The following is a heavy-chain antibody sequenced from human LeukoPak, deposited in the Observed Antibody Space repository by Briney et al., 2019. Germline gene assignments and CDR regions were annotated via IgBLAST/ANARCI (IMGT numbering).Heavy chain of an antibody. V-gene: IGHV4-4*02. CDR2: IFHSGST. D-gene: IGHD3-22*01. J-gene: IGHJ4*02. CDR1: GGSISSNNW. CDR3: ASLTTYYYDSSGYYYAPPDY. Sequence: PSETLSLTCAVSGGSISSNNWWYWVRQPPGKGLEWIGEIFHSGSTNYNPSLKSRVTISVDKSKSQFSLKLSSVTAADTAVYYCASLTTYYYDSSGYYYAPPDYWGQGTLVTVSS.